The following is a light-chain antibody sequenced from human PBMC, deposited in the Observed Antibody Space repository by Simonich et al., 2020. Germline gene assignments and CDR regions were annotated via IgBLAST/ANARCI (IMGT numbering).Light chain of an antibody. V-gene: IGLV3-27*01. CDR1: ALPKQY. J-gene: IGLJ3*02. Sequence: SYELTQPPSVSVSPGQTARITCSGDALPKQYAYWYQQKPGQAPVLVIYKDSERPSGIPEQFSGSSSGTTVTLTISGAQVEDEADYYCYSAADNNRVFGGGTKLTVL. CDR3: YSAADNNRV. CDR2: KDS.